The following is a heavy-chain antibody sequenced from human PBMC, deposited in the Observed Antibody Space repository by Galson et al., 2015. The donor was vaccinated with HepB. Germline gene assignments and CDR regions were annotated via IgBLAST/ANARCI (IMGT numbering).Heavy chain of an antibody. J-gene: IGHJ5*02. CDR3: ARAPSHCSSSNCPSNWFDP. V-gene: IGHV1-18*01. D-gene: IGHD2-2*01. Sequence: SVKVSCKAPGYTFTSYGISWVRQAPGQGLEWMGWISAYNGATDYAQKLQGRVTMTTDTSTTTAYMELRSLRSDDTAVYYCARAPSHCSSSNCPSNWFDPWGQGTLVTVSS. CDR2: ISAYNGAT. CDR1: GYTFTSYG.